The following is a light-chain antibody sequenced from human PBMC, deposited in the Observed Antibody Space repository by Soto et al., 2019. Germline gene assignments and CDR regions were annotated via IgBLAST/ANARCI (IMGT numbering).Light chain of an antibody. CDR1: SSDVAFYNH. J-gene: IGLJ1*01. V-gene: IGLV2-14*01. CDR3: SSFASTHTYV. Sequence: QSVLTQPASVSGSPGQSITISCTGTSSDVAFYNHVSWYQRHPGKAPKLLIYEVNNRPSGVSHRFSGSKSGNTASLTISGLQAEDEADYYCSSFASTHTYVFGTGTKGTVL. CDR2: EVN.